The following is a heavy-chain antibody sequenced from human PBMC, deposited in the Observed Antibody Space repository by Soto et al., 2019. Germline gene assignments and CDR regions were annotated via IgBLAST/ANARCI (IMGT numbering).Heavy chain of an antibody. CDR3: ARAPGVVIIPAYWFDP. J-gene: IGHJ5*02. D-gene: IGHD3-3*01. V-gene: IGHV4-61*01. CDR1: GGSVSSGSYY. CDR2: IYYSGST. Sequence: SETLSLTCTVSGGSVSSGSYYWSWIRQPPGKGLEWIGYIYYSGSTNYNPSLKSRVTISVDTSKNQFSLKLSSVTAADTAVYYCARAPGVVIIPAYWFDPWGQGTLVTSPQ.